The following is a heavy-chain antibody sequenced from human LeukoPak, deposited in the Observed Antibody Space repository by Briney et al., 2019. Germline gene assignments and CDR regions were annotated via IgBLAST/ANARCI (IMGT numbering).Heavy chain of an antibody. D-gene: IGHD4-23*01. CDR3: ARVSRIYGGNSRGLILRPLDI. J-gene: IGHJ3*02. V-gene: IGHV1-69*13. CDR2: IIPIFGSA. Sequence: SVKVSCKASGGTFSSYAISWVRQAPGQGLGWMGGIIPIFGSANYAQKFQGRVRTTADESTRTDYMELSSLRSEDAAVYYCARVSRIYGGNSRGLILRPLDIWGQARKLTVSS. CDR1: GGTFSSYA.